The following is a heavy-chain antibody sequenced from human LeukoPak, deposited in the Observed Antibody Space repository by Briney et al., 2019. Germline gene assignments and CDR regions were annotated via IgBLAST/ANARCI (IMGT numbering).Heavy chain of an antibody. CDR2: ISGSGGST. V-gene: IGHV3-23*01. D-gene: IGHD5-18*01. CDR1: GFTFSSYS. J-gene: IGHJ4*02. CDR3: ANNRGDTAMVLYFDY. Sequence: GGSLRLSCAASGFTFSSYSMNWVRQAPGKGLEWVSAISGSGGSTYYADSVKGRFTISRDNSKNTLYLQMNSLRAEDTAVYYCANNRGDTAMVLYFDYWGQGTLVTVSS.